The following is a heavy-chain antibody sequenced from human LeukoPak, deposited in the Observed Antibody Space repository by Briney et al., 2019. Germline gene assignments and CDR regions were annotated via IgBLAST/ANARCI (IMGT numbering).Heavy chain of an antibody. V-gene: IGHV4-59*02. CDR3: ARGSDSSGWRRFDY. J-gene: IGHJ4*02. CDR2: IYYGGST. Sequence: PSETLSPTCTVSGDSVSSYYWSWIRQPPGKGLRWIGYIYYGGSTNYNPSLKSRVTVSVDSSKNQFSLRLTSVTAADTALYYCARGSDSSGWRRFDYWGQVILVTVSS. D-gene: IGHD6-19*01. CDR1: GDSVSSYY.